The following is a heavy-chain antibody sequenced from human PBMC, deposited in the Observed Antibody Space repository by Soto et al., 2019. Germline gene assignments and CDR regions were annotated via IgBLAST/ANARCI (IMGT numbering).Heavy chain of an antibody. CDR1: LDSVSRSIVA. D-gene: IGHD3-10*01. J-gene: IGHJ4*02. CDR3: ARDRGIPVPRGVLWYFDY. Sequence: SQTLSLTRVISLDSVSRSIVAWNWIRQSPSRGLEWLGRTYYRSRWNTDYAVSVKGRVTIKPDTSKNELSLQVNSVTPEDTAVYYCARDRGIPVPRGVLWYFDYWGQGTPVTVSS. V-gene: IGHV6-1*01. CDR2: TYYRSRWNT.